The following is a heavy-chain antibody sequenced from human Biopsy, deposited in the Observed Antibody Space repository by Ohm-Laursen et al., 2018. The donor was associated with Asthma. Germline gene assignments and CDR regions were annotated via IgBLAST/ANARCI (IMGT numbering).Heavy chain of an antibody. J-gene: IGHJ3*02. CDR1: GFTFGDYW. V-gene: IGHV3-30*03. CDR3: ARQSGQEYGDSIPFDT. CDR2: VSSDGHNK. Sequence: SLRLSCAAIGFTFGDYWMSRVRQVPGKGLEWVALVSSDGHNKYYEDSVKGRFTISRDNSRSRLYLQINSLTVEDSAVYFCARQSGQEYGDSIPFDTWGQGTKVAVSS. D-gene: IGHD3-22*01.